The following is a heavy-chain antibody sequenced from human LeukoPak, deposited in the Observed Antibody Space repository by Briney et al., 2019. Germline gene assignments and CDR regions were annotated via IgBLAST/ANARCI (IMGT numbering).Heavy chain of an antibody. D-gene: IGHD3-16*01. CDR1: GFNFNVYN. V-gene: IGHV3-21*05. Sequence: GGSLRLSCAACGFNFNVYNMNWVRQAPGKGLEWVSDISKDSYDISYADSVRGRFTVSRDNAKSSLYVQITRLRVDDLAVYYCARNFGGNYSLDYWAQGTLVTVSS. J-gene: IGHJ4*02. CDR3: ARNFGGNYSLDY. CDR2: ISKDSYDI.